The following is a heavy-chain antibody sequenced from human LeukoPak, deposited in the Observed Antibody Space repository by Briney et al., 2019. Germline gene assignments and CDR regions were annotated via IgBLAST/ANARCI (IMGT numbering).Heavy chain of an antibody. CDR3: AKSPPRRSYGFWSGYYSGPDY. Sequence: GGSLRLSCAASGLTFRSYAMSWVRQAPGKGLEWVSAISGSGGRTYYADSVKGRFTISRDNSKNTLYLQMNSLRAEDTAVYYCAKSPPRRSYGFWSGYYSGPDYWGQGTLVTVSS. CDR2: ISGSGGRT. D-gene: IGHD3-3*01. J-gene: IGHJ4*02. CDR1: GLTFRSYA. V-gene: IGHV3-23*01.